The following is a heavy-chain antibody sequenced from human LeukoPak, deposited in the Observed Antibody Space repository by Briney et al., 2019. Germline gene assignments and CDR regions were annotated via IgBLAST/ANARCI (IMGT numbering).Heavy chain of an antibody. CDR3: AKGAGGSYGLYYFDY. V-gene: IGHV3-30*02. Sequence: GGSLRLSCGVSGFTFSSYGMHWVRQAPGKGLEWVAFIRYDGSNKYYADSVKGRFTISRDNSKNTVYLQMNTLRAEDTAVYYCAKGAGGSYGLYYFDYWGQGALVTVSS. CDR2: IRYDGSNK. CDR1: GFTFSSYG. D-gene: IGHD3-10*01. J-gene: IGHJ4*02.